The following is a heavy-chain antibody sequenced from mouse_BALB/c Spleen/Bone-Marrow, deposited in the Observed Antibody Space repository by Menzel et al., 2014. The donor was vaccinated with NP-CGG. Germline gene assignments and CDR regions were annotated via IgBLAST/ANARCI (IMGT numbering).Heavy chain of an antibody. CDR3: ARGIRLPLDY. CDR2: ISIYYDNT. J-gene: IGHJ2*01. D-gene: IGHD1-2*01. V-gene: IGHV1-67*01. Sequence: VQLQQSGPELVRPGESVKISCKGSGFTFTDYAMHWVKRSHAKSLEWIGVISIYYDNTNYNQKFKGKATMTVDKSSSTAYIELARLTSEDSAIYYCARGIRLPLDYWGQGTTLTVSS. CDR1: GFTFTDYA.